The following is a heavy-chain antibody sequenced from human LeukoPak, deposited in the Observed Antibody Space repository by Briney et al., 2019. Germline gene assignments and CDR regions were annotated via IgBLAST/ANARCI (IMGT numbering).Heavy chain of an antibody. CDR3: ARSLAGTSLRGYGMDV. D-gene: IGHD3-10*01. CDR2: IYPGDSDT. CDR1: GYSFATYW. J-gene: IGHJ6*02. Sequence: GESLKISCKGSGYSFATYWIGWVRQMPGKGLELMGIIYPGDSDTRSSSSLHGQITISADKSTSTAHLQRSRRTVADTATYYCARSLAGTSLRGYGMDVGGQGTTVTVTS. V-gene: IGHV5-51*01.